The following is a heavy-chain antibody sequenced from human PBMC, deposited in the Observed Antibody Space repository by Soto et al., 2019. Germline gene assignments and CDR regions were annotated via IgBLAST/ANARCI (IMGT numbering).Heavy chain of an antibody. J-gene: IGHJ5*02. Sequence: GTMRLSCTVAGGAFSGSGGYWVRKAYGKGPGWVGRIRSKGHNYATEYAASVKGRFTISRDDSKNTAYLQMNSLQTEDTAVYYCTRDLFSYDYSGILWFDPWGQGTLVPLSS. CDR2: IRSKGHNYAT. CDR1: GGAFSGSG. CDR3: TRDLFSYDYSGILWFDP. D-gene: IGHD3-16*01. V-gene: IGHV3-73*01.